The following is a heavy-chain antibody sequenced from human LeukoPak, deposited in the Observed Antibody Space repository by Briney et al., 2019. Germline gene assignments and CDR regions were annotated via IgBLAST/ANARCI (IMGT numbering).Heavy chain of an antibody. CDR1: GGSISSSGYY. J-gene: IGHJ4*02. CDR2: IYYGGST. V-gene: IGHV4-39*01. CDR3: TRLHWGSGGSGSFDY. D-gene: IGHD7-27*01. Sequence: SETLSLTCTVSGGSISSSGYYWGWIRQPRGKGLECIENIYYGGSTYYNPSLKSRVTISVDTSKNQFSLKLSSVTAADTAVYFCTRLHWGSGGSGSFDYWGQGTLVTVSS.